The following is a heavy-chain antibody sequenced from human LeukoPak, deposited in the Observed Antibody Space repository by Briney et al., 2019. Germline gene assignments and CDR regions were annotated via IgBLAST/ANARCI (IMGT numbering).Heavy chain of an antibody. Sequence: AETLSLTCAVYSGSFSGYYWSWIRLTPGKGLEWIGEIKDGGITNYNRSLRSRVTISKDTSNNQMSLNLHSSTAADTAVYYCVRGFSGVVGDHWGQGTLVTVSS. J-gene: IGHJ4*02. CDR2: IKDGGIT. V-gene: IGHV4-34*01. D-gene: IGHD3-10*01. CDR3: VRGFSGVVGDH. CDR1: SGSFSGYY.